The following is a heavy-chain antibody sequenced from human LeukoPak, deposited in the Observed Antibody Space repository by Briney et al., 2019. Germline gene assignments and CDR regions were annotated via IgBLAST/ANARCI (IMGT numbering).Heavy chain of an antibody. V-gene: IGHV1-69*06. CDR3: ARVRADNWNWPYYYYYMDV. D-gene: IGHD1-1*01. J-gene: IGHJ6*03. Sequence: GASVKVSCKASGYTFTGYYIHWVRQAPGQGLEWMGGIIPIFGTANYAQKFQGRVTITADKSTSTAYMELSSLRSEDTAVYYCARVRADNWNWPYYYYYMDVWGKGTTVTVSS. CDR1: GYTFTGYY. CDR2: IIPIFGTA.